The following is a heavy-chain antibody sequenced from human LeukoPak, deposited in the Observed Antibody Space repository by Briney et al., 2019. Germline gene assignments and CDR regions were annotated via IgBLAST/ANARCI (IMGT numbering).Heavy chain of an antibody. V-gene: IGHV3-21*01. D-gene: IGHD3-16*02. CDR3: AREMITFGGVIVLRPDAFDI. CDR2: ISSSRSYI. CDR1: GFTFSSYS. Sequence: PGGSLRLSCAASGFTFSSYSMNWVRQAPGKGLEWVSSISSSRSYIYYADSVKGRFTISRDNAKNSLYLQMNSLRAEDTAVYYCAREMITFGGVIVLRPDAFDIWGQGTMVTVSS. J-gene: IGHJ3*02.